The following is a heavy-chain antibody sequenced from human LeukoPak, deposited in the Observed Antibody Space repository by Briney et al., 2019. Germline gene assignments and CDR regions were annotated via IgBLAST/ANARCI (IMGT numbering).Heavy chain of an antibody. Sequence: RECLRLSCVASGFTLSSFSLHWVRQPAGKGLEWVSSISGNSSSIYYAGSVHGRFTVTRDNAESTVFLHMSSLRVDDTATYYCARGPLGDLDYWGQGTLVAVSS. CDR2: ISGNSSSI. V-gene: IGHV3-21*01. J-gene: IGHJ4*02. CDR1: GFTLSSFS. CDR3: ARGPLGDLDY. D-gene: IGHD4-17*01.